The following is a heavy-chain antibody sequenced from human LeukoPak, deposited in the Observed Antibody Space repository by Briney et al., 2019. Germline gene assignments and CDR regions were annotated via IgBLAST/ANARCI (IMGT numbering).Heavy chain of an antibody. CDR2: ISAYNGNT. Sequence: ASVKVSCKASGYTFTSYGISWVRQAPGQALEWIVWISAYNGNTNYAQKLQGRVTMTTDTSTSTAYMELRSLRSDDTAVYYCARGYCSSTSCYAADYWGQGTLVTVSS. J-gene: IGHJ4*02. CDR3: ARGYCSSTSCYAADY. D-gene: IGHD2-2*01. CDR1: GYTFTSYG. V-gene: IGHV1-18*01.